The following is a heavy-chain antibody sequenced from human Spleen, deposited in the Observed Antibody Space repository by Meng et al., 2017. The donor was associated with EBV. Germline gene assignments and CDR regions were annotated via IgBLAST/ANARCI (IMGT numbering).Heavy chain of an antibody. V-gene: IGHV4-39*07. D-gene: IGHD4/OR15-4a*01. J-gene: IGHJ4*01. CDR3: ARDRRTMGSDY. Sequence: HLQRQGSGPGLVKPSETLSITCTVSGGSITYSDYYWGWIRQPPGKGLEWIGNVYYSGNTNYNPSLKSRVTLSTDTSKNQFSLKLSSLTAADTAVYYCARDRRTMGSDYWGHGILVTVSS. CDR1: GGSITYSDYY. CDR2: VYYSGNT.